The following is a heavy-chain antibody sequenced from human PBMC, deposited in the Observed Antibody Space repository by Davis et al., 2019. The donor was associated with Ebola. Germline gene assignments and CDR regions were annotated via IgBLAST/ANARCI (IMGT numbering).Heavy chain of an antibody. D-gene: IGHD3-10*01. CDR3: ARGITMVRGVFKDYGMDV. J-gene: IGHJ6*02. Sequence: SETLSLTCTVSGGSISSYYWSWIRQPPGKGLEWIGYIYYSGSTNYNPSLKSRVTISVDKSKNQFSLKLSSVTAADTAVYYCARGITMVRGVFKDYGMDVWGQGTTVTVSS. CDR2: IYYSGST. V-gene: IGHV4-59*12. CDR1: GGSISSYY.